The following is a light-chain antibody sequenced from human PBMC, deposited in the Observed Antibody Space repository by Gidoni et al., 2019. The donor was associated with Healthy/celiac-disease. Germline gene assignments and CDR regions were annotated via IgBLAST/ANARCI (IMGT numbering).Light chain of an antibody. Sequence: ASQWTQSPSSLSASGGDRGTSTCRARQGISSALAWYQQKPGKAPKLLIYDASSLESGVPSRFSGSGSGTDFTLTISSLQPEDFATYYCQQFDSYPLTFGGGTKVEIK. CDR2: DAS. CDR1: QGISSA. V-gene: IGKV1-13*02. J-gene: IGKJ4*01. CDR3: QQFDSYPLT.